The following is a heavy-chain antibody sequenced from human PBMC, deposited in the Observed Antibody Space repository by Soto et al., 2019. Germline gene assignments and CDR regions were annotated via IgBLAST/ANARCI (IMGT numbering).Heavy chain of an antibody. CDR2: IKQDGSEK. D-gene: IGHD5-12*01. CDR3: ARDLLKSGYGWDAFDI. Sequence: GGSLRLSCAASGFTFSSYWMSWVRQAPGKGLEWVANIKQDGSEKYYVDSVKGRFTISRDNAKNSLYLQMNSLRAEDTAVYYCARDLLKSGYGWDAFDIWGQGTMVT. CDR1: GFTFSSYW. V-gene: IGHV3-7*01. J-gene: IGHJ3*02.